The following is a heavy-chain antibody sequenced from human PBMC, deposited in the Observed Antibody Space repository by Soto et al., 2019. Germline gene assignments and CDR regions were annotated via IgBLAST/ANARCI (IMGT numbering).Heavy chain of an antibody. D-gene: IGHD3-10*01. J-gene: IGHJ4*02. CDR2: IWYDGSNK. CDR1: GFTFSSYG. CDR3: ARDGITMFRGVHGRVPLDY. V-gene: IGHV3-33*01. Sequence: QVQLVESGGGVVQPGRSLRLSCAASGFTFSSYGMHWVRQAPGKGLEWVAVIWYDGSNKYYADSVKGRFTISRDNSKNTLYLQINSLRAEDTAVYYWARDGITMFRGVHGRVPLDYWGQGTLVTVSS.